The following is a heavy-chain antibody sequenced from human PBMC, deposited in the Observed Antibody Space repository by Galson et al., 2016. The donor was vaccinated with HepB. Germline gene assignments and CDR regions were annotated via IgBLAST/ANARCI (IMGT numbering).Heavy chain of an antibody. J-gene: IGHJ4*02. CDR2: IDSGGNT. CDR3: ARDWGSSWCLH. CDR1: GFTVSRDY. V-gene: IGHV3-66*01. D-gene: IGHD6-13*01. Sequence: SLRLSCAGSGFTVSRDYMSWVRQAPGKGLEWVSVIDSGGNTNYADSVKGRFTISRDNSRNTLYLQMNSLRVEDTAVYYCARDWGSSWCLHWGQGTLVTVSS.